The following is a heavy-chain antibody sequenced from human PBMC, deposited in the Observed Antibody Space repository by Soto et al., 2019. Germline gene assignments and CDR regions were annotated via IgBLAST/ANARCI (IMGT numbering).Heavy chain of an antibody. J-gene: IGHJ5*02. Sequence: SETLPLTCAVYGGSFSGYYWSWIRQPPGKGLEWIGEINHSGSTNYNPSLKSRVTISVDTSKNQFSLKLSSVTAADTAVYYCARVEAFNWFDPWGQGTLVTVSS. V-gene: IGHV4-34*01. D-gene: IGHD3-3*01. CDR2: INHSGST. CDR1: GGSFSGYY. CDR3: ARVEAFNWFDP.